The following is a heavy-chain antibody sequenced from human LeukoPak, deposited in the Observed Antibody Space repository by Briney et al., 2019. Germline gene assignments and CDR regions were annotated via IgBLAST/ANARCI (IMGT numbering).Heavy chain of an antibody. CDR2: IYSGGSI. D-gene: IGHD3-22*01. J-gene: IGHJ4*02. Sequence: GGSLRLSCAASGFTVSSNYMSWVRQAPGKGLEWVSVIYSGGSIYYADSVKGRFTISRDNSKNTLYLQMNNLRAEDTAVYYCARGYYYDSSVGYWGQGTLVTVSS. V-gene: IGHV3-66*01. CDR3: ARGYYYDSSVGY. CDR1: GFTVSSNY.